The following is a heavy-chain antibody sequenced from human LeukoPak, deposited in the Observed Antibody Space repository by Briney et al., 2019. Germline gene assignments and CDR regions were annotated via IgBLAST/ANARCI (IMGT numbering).Heavy chain of an antibody. D-gene: IGHD3-10*01. CDR1: GFTFSIYSMN. Sequence: GSLRLSCAASGFTFSIYSMNWVRQPPGKGLEWIGSIYYSGSTYYNPSLKSRVTISVDTSKNQFSLKLNSVTATDTAVYYCARHYGPWGQGTLVTVSS. V-gene: IGHV4-39*01. CDR2: IYYSGST. CDR3: ARHYGP. J-gene: IGHJ4*02.